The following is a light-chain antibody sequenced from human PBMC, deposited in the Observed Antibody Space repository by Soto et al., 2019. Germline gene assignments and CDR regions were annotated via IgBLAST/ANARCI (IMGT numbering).Light chain of an antibody. CDR3: QQYRG. Sequence: DIQMTQSPSSLSASVGDRVTITCQASQDISNYLNWYQQKPGKAPKLLIYDASNLETGVPSRFSGSGSGTDFTFTISSLQPEDIATYYCQQYRGFGQGTRLEIK. J-gene: IGKJ5*01. V-gene: IGKV1-33*01. CDR1: QDISNY. CDR2: DAS.